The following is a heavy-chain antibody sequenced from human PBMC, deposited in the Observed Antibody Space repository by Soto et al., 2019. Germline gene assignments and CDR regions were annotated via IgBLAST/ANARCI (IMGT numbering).Heavy chain of an antibody. Sequence: ASVKVSCKASGYTFTSYDINWVRQATGQGLEWMGWMNPNSGNTGYAQKFQGRVTMTRNTSISTAYMELSSLRSEDTAVYYCARNDYCSGGSCYASNWFDPWGQGTLVTVSS. D-gene: IGHD2-15*01. CDR2: MNPNSGNT. J-gene: IGHJ5*02. V-gene: IGHV1-8*01. CDR3: ARNDYCSGGSCYASNWFDP. CDR1: GYTFTSYD.